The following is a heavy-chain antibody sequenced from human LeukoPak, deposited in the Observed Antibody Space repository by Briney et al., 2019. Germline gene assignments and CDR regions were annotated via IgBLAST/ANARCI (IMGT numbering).Heavy chain of an antibody. CDR1: GYTFTSYA. CDR2: INAGNGNT. CDR3: ARGPRYCSSTSCYVSDY. V-gene: IGHV1-3*01. D-gene: IGHD2-2*01. J-gene: IGHJ4*02. Sequence: ASVKVSCKASGYTFTSYAMHWVRQAPGQRLEWMGWINAGNGNTKYSQKFQGRVTITRDTSASTAYMDLSSLRSEDTAAYYCARGPRYCSSTSCYVSDYWGQGTLVTVSS.